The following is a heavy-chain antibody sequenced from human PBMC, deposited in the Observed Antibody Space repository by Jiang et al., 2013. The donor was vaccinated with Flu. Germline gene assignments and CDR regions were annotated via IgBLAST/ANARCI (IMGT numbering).Heavy chain of an antibody. CDR3: ARDCSGGSCYSGEYYYYGMDV. Sequence: GAEVKKPGASVKVSCKASGYTFTSYAMHWVRQAPGQRLEWMGWINAGNGNTKYSQKFRGRVTITRDTSASTAYMELSSLRSEDTAVYYCARDCSGGSCYSGEYYYYGMDVWGQGTTVTVSS. CDR2: INAGNGNT. CDR1: GYTFTSYA. V-gene: IGHV1-3*01. D-gene: IGHD2-15*01. J-gene: IGHJ6*02.